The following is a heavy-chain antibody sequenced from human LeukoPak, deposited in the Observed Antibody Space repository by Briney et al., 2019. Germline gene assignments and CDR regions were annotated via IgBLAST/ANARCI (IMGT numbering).Heavy chain of an antibody. D-gene: IGHD2-2*01. CDR2: ISSSSSYI. J-gene: IGHJ4*02. V-gene: IGHV3-21*01. CDR1: GFTFSSYS. Sequence: GSLRLSCAASGFTFSSYSMNWVRQAPGKGLEWVSSISSSSSYIYYADSVKGRFTISRDNAKNSLYLQMNSLRAEDTAVYYCASQDIVVVPAAMQGPFDYWGQGTLVTVSS. CDR3: ASQDIVVVPAAMQGPFDY.